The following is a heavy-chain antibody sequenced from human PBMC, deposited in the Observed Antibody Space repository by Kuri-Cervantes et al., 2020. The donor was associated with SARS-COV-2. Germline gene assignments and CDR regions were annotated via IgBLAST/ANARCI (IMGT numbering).Heavy chain of an antibody. CDR1: GGSFSGYY. J-gene: IGHJ4*02. V-gene: IGHV4-34*01. CDR2: ISHSGST. D-gene: IGHD3-16*01. CDR3: ARGVPVRGSIPVGAGTFDY. Sequence: GSLRLSCAVYGGSFSGYYWSWIRQSPGKGLEWIGEISHSGSTNYNSSLKSRVTISVDTSKNQFSLKLSSVTAADTAVYYCARGVPVRGSIPVGAGTFDYWGQGTLVTVSS.